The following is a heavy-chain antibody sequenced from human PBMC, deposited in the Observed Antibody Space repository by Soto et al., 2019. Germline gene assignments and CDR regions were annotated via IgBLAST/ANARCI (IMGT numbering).Heavy chain of an antibody. J-gene: IGHJ6*02. V-gene: IGHV6-1*01. Sequence: KQSQTLSLTCAISGDSVSSNSAAWNWIRQSPSRGLEWLGRTYYRSKWYNDYAVSVKSRITINPDTSKNQFSLQLNSVTPEDTAVYYCARGESGATVVTLYYYGMDVWGQGTTVTVSS. CDR3: ARGESGATVVTLYYYGMDV. D-gene: IGHD4-17*01. CDR2: TYYRSKWYN. CDR1: GDSVSSNSAA.